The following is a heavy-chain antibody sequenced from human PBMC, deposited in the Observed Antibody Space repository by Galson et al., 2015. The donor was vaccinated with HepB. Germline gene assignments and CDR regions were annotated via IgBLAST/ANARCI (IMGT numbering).Heavy chain of an antibody. D-gene: IGHD6-13*01. CDR2: TYYRSKWYN. V-gene: IGHV6-1*01. J-gene: IGHJ3*02. Sequence: CAISGDSVSSNSAAWIWIRQSPSRGLEGLGRTYYRSKWYNDYTVSVKSRITINPDTSKNHFSLQLNSVTPEDTAVYYCARGSAAAGTGAFDIWGQGTMVTVSS. CDR3: ARGSAAAGTGAFDI. CDR1: GDSVSSNSAA.